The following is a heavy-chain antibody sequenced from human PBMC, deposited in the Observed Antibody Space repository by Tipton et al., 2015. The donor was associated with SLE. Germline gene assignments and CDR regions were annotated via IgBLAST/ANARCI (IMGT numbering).Heavy chain of an antibody. D-gene: IGHD3-3*01. CDR2: INHSGSA. Sequence: GLVKPSETLSLTCAVYGGSFSGYHWSWIRQPPGKGLEWIGEINHSGSATYNPSLKSRVTISLDTSKNQFSLKLRSVTAADTAVYYCARGGYDFWSGPGNYWGQGIMVTVSS. CDR1: GGSFSGYH. J-gene: IGHJ4*02. CDR3: ARGGYDFWSGPGNY. V-gene: IGHV4-34*01.